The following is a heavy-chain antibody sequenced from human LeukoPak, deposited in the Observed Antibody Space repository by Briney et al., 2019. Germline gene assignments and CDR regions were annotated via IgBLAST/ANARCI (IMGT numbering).Heavy chain of an antibody. V-gene: IGHV3-73*01. J-gene: IGHJ4*02. CDR1: GFTVSGST. CDR3: TVNYCIGGSFYML. CDR2: IRSKASSYAT. Sequence: LPGGSLRLSCAASGFTVSGSTMHWVRQASGKGLEWVGRIRSKASSYATEYHAGVKGKFTISRDDTNKGAYMQRNSEKTEDTAVYYCTVNYCIGGSFYMLWVQGTLVTVSS. D-gene: IGHD2-15*01.